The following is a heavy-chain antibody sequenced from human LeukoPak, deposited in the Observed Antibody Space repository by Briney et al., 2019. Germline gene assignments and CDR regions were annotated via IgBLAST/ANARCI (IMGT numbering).Heavy chain of an antibody. V-gene: IGHV3-21*01. Sequence: PGGSLRLSCAASGFTFSSYSMNWVRQAPGKGLEWVSSISSSSSYIYYADSVKGRFTISRDNAKNSLYLQMNSLRAEDTAVYYCARDRPVGAMLNFDYWGQGTLVTVSS. CDR1: GFTFSSYS. D-gene: IGHD1-26*01. CDR2: ISSSSSYI. J-gene: IGHJ4*02. CDR3: ARDRPVGAMLNFDY.